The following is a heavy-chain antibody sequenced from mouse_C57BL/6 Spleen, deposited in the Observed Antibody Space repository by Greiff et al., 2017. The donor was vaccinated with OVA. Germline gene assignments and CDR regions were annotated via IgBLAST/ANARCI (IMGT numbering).Heavy chain of an antibody. CDR1: GYSITSGYY. D-gene: IGHD4-1*01. CDR3: ARDYGTGPWFAY. V-gene: IGHV3-6*01. Sequence: EVKLEESGPGLVKPSQSLSLTCSVTGYSITSGYYWNWIRQFPGNKLEWMGYISYDGSNNYNPSLKNRISITRDTSKNQFFLKLNSVTTEDTATYYCARDYGTGPWFAYWGQGTLVTVSA. J-gene: IGHJ3*01. CDR2: ISYDGSN.